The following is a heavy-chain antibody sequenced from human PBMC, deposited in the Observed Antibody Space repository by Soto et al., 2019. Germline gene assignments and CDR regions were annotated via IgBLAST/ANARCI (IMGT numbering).Heavy chain of an antibody. J-gene: IGHJ4*02. Sequence: GESLKISCKGSGYSFTSYWIGWVRQMPGKGLEWMGIIYPGDSDTRYSPSFQGQVTISADKSISTAYLQWSSLKASDTAMYYRASRFPDSSGYYFFDYWGQGTLVTVSS. CDR1: GYSFTSYW. V-gene: IGHV5-51*01. CDR2: IYPGDSDT. D-gene: IGHD3-22*01. CDR3: ASRFPDSSGYYFFDY.